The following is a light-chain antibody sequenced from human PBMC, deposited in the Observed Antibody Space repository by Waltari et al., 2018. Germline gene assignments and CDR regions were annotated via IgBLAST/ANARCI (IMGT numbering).Light chain of an antibody. V-gene: IGKV3-15*01. CDR2: GAS. CDR3: QKYGSTPRP. Sequence: IVMTQSPATLSVSPGEGATLSCKASQSLSSNLAWYQQKPGRLPRLLIYGASPRATGIPARFSGSGSGTEFTLTISRLEPEDFAVYYCQKYGSTPRPFGGGTKVEV. J-gene: IGKJ4*01. CDR1: QSLSSN.